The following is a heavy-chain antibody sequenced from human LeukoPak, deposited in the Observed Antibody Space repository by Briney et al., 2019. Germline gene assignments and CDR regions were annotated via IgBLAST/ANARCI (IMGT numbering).Heavy chain of an antibody. CDR3: ARRVASRHYYYYYMDV. CDR1: GGTFSSYA. D-gene: IGHD3-3*01. J-gene: IGHJ6*03. V-gene: IGHV1-69*06. Sequence: ASVKVSCKASGGTFSSYAISWVRQAPGQGLEWMGGIIPIFGTANYAQKFQGRVTITADKSTSTAYMELSSLRSEDTAVYYCARRVASRHYYYYYMDVWGKGTTVTVSS. CDR2: IIPIFGTA.